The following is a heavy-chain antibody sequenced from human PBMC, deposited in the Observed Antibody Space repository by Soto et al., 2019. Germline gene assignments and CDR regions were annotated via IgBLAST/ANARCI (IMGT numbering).Heavy chain of an antibody. CDR3: AHRVLRTVFGLVTTTAIYFDF. CDR2: IYWDDDK. J-gene: IGHJ4*02. Sequence: QITLNESGPTQVKPRQTLTLTCTFSGFSLPTSGVGVGWIRQSPGNAPEWLALIYWDDDKRYSPSLKRSLTITKDTSKNQVFLTMADLDPADTATSYCAHRVLRTVFGLVTTTAIYFDFWGQGTTVAVSS. V-gene: IGHV2-5*02. CDR1: GFSLPTSGVG. D-gene: IGHD3-3*01.